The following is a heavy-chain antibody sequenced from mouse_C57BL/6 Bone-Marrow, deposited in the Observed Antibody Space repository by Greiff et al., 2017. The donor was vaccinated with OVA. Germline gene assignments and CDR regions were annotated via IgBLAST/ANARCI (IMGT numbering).Heavy chain of an antibody. CDR3: ARRTNYGSSFWFAY. CDR1: GYTFTSYW. Sequence: VQLQQPGAELVKPGASVKLSCKASGYTFTSYWMHWVKQRPGQGLEWIGMIHPNSGSTNYNEKFKSKATLTVDKSSSTAYMQLSSLTSEDSAVYYCARRTNYGSSFWFAYWGQGTLVTVSA. V-gene: IGHV1-64*01. J-gene: IGHJ3*01. CDR2: IHPNSGST. D-gene: IGHD1-1*01.